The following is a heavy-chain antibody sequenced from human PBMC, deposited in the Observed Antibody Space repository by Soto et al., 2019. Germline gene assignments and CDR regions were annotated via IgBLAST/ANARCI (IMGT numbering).Heavy chain of an antibody. Sequence: RSETPSLGXKLSGGSISSGDYYGSWISQPPGKGLEWIGYIYYSGSTYYNPSLKSRVTISVDTSKNQSSLKLSSVTAADPVVYYCARTYDSNWFDPWGQGTLVTVSS. CDR3: ARTYDSNWFDP. CDR2: IYYSGST. V-gene: IGHV4-30-4*01. J-gene: IGHJ5*02. D-gene: IGHD3-3*01. CDR1: GGSISSGDYY.